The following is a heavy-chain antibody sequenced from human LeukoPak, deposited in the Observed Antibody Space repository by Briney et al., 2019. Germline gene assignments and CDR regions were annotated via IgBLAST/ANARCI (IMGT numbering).Heavy chain of an antibody. D-gene: IGHD2-2*01. V-gene: IGHV1-2*02. CDR1: GYTFTGYY. CDR3: ARDPGGGCSSSSCYAKEYYYYYYMDV. Sequence: ASVKVSCKASGYTFTGYYMHWVRQAPGQGLEWMGWINPNSGGTNYAQKFQGRVTMTRDTSISTAYMELSRLRSDDTAVYYCARDPGGGCSSSSCYAKEYYYYYYMDVWGKGTTVTISS. J-gene: IGHJ6*03. CDR2: INPNSGGT.